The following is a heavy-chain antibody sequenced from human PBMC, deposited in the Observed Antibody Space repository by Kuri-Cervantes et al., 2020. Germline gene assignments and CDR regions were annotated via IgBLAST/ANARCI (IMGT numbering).Heavy chain of an antibody. J-gene: IGHJ5*02. V-gene: IGHV1-3*01. CDR1: GYTLTTYV. D-gene: IGHD6-19*01. Sequence: ASVKVSCKASGYTLTTYVMHWVRQAPGQRLEWMGWINAGSGNTKYSQKFQGRITITRDTSASTAYMELSSLRSEDTAVYYCARAPKAGTFWFDPWGQGTLVTVSS. CDR2: INAGSGNT. CDR3: ARAPKAGTFWFDP.